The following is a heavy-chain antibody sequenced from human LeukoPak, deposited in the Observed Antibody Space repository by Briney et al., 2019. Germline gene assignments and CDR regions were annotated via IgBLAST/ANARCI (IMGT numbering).Heavy chain of an antibody. CDR2: IFTSGSA. CDR3: ARGSTLSSSSDSHDY. V-gene: IGHV4-4*07. Sequence: SETLSLTCTVSGDFISTYYWSWIRQPAGQGLEWIGRIFTSGSANYNPSLKSRVTMSVDTSKNQFSMRLSSLTAADTAVYYCARGSTLSSSSDSHDYWGQGTLVIVSS. D-gene: IGHD6-6*01. CDR1: GDFISTYY. J-gene: IGHJ4*02.